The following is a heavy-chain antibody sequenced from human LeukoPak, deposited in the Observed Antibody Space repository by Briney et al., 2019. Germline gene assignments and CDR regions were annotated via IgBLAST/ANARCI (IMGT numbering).Heavy chain of an antibody. CDR2: IYPSDSNT. J-gene: IGHJ4*02. V-gene: IGHV5-51*01. CDR1: GYTFTNYW. CDR3: ARLIQRAAYY. D-gene: IGHD1-1*01. Sequence: GESLKISCKGSGYTFTNYWIGWVRQMPGKGLEWIGIIYPSDSNTRYSPSFQGQVTISVDKSINTAYLQWSSLKASDTAMYYRARLIQRAAYYWGQGALVTVSS.